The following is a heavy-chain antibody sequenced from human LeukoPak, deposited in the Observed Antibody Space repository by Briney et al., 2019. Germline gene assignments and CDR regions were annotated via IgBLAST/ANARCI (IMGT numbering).Heavy chain of an antibody. V-gene: IGHV3-7*03. CDR1: GFRFSNHW. D-gene: IGHD4-17*01. Sequence: GGSLRLSCAASGFRFSNHWMTWVRQAPGKGLEWVANIYQDGTKKNYVDSVKDRFTISRDNAKNSLYLQMNSLRAEDTAVYYCARSPTVTKGNFDYWGQGTLVTVSS. CDR2: IYQDGTKK. J-gene: IGHJ4*02. CDR3: ARSPTVTKGNFDY.